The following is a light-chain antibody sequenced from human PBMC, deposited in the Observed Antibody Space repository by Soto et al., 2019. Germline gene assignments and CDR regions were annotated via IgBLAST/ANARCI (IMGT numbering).Light chain of an antibody. CDR3: CSYAGSSTLV. CDR2: EVS. Sequence: QSALTQPASVSGSPGQSITISCTGTSSDVGSYNLVSWYQQHPGKAPKLMIYEVSKRPSGVSNRLSGSKSGNTASLTISGLQAEDEADYYCCSYAGSSTLVFGTGTKVTVL. V-gene: IGLV2-23*02. J-gene: IGLJ1*01. CDR1: SSDVGSYNL.